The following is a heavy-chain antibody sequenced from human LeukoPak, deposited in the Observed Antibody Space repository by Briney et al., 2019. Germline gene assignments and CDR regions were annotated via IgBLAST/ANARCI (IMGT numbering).Heavy chain of an antibody. Sequence: ASVKVSCKASGYTFTGHYMHWVRQAPGQGLEWMGWISAYNGNTNYAQKLQGRVTMTTDTSTSTAYMELRSLRSDDTAVYYCARVRDSSSWTDAFDIWGQGTMVTVSS. D-gene: IGHD6-13*01. CDR3: ARVRDSSSWTDAFDI. CDR1: GYTFTGHY. V-gene: IGHV1-18*04. CDR2: ISAYNGNT. J-gene: IGHJ3*02.